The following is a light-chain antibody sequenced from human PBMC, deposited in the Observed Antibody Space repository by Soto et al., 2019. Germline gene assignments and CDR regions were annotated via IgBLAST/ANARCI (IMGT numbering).Light chain of an antibody. CDR3: CSFESSSTYV. V-gene: IGLV2-14*01. Sequence: QWPLAPPASVSGSPGQSITISCTGTSSDDGGYDYVSWDQRHPGKAPVLMIYEVVNRPSWGTNRFSGSKSGNTASLTIYGLQAEDEAYYYCCSFESSSTYVFGTGTKVT. CDR1: SSDDGGYDY. CDR2: EVV. J-gene: IGLJ1*01.